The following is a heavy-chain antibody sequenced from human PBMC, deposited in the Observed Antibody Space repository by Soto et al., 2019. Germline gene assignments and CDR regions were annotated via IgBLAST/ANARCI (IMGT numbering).Heavy chain of an antibody. CDR3: ARLIVRQGAYDFQGS. J-gene: IGHJ5*02. Sequence: GASVKVSCKTSGYTFSNYGITWVRQAPVQGLEWVGWISAKNGNTKYAHNFQGRVTMTADTSTSTASMELESLRSDDTAVYYCARLIVRQGAYDFQGSWGQGTLVTVSS. CDR1: GYTFSNYG. D-gene: IGHD5-12*01. CDR2: ISAKNGNT. V-gene: IGHV1-18*01.